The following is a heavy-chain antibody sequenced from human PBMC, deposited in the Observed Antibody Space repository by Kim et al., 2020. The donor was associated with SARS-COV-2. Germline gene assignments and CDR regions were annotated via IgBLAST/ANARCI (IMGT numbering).Heavy chain of an antibody. D-gene: IGHD3-10*01. CDR3: ATAGPSGNYYRMLDY. J-gene: IGHJ4*02. V-gene: IGHV1-3*01. Sequence: SQKIQGRVTISRDTSSTTVYMELSSLTPEDTAVYYCATAGPSGNYYRMLDYWGQGTLVTVS.